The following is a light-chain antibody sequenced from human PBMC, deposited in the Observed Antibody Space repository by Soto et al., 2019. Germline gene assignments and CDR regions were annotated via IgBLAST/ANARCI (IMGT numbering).Light chain of an antibody. J-gene: IGLJ1*01. CDR2: EVT. CDR1: SGDIGSYNR. CDR3: AAWDDSLSARV. V-gene: IGLV2-14*01. Sequence: QSVLTQPASVSGSPGQSITISCTGTSGDIGSYNRVSWYQQHPGKAPKLIIYEVTDRPSGVSNRFSGSKSGNTASLTISGLQAEDEAEYYCAAWDDSLSARVFGNGTKVTVL.